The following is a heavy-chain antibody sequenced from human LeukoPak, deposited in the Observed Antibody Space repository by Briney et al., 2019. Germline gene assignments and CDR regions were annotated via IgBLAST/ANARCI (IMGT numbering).Heavy chain of an antibody. Sequence: SETLSLTCTVPGGSISSSSYYWGWIRQPPGKGLEWIGSIYYSGSTYYNPSLKSRVTISVDTSKNQFSLKLSSVTAADTAVYYCARLAWELLDYFDYWGQGTLVTVSS. CDR3: ARLAWELLDYFDY. V-gene: IGHV4-39*01. CDR1: GGSISSSSYY. CDR2: IYYSGST. J-gene: IGHJ4*02. D-gene: IGHD1-26*01.